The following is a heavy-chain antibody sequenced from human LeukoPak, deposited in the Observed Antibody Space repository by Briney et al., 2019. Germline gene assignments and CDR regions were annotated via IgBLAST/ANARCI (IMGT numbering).Heavy chain of an antibody. CDR1: GFTFSNFW. CDR2: INEDGSAK. CDR3: ARDDSGVSPLGDAFDI. D-gene: IGHD2-8*02. V-gene: IGHV3-7*01. Sequence: GGSLRLSCAASGFTFSNFWMSWVRQAPGKGPEGVANINEDGSAKNYVDSVKGRLTIFRDNSKNSLYLQVNSLRAEDTAVYYCARDDSGVSPLGDAFDIWGQGTMVTVSS. J-gene: IGHJ3*02.